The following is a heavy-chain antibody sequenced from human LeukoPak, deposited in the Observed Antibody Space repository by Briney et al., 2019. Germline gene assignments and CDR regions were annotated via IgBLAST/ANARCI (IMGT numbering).Heavy chain of an antibody. Sequence: SVKVSCKASGYTFTSYGISWVRQAPGQGLEWMGGIIPIFGTANYAQKFQGRVTITADESTSTAYMELSSLRSEDTAVYYCARGSRFWSGYSNWFDPWGQGTLVTVSS. CDR1: GYTFTSYG. V-gene: IGHV1-69*13. CDR2: IIPIFGTA. J-gene: IGHJ5*02. CDR3: ARGSRFWSGYSNWFDP. D-gene: IGHD3-3*01.